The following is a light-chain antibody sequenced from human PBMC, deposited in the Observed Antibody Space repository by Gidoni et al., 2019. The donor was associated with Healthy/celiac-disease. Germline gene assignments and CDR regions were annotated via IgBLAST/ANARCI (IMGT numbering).Light chain of an antibody. CDR1: QSVSSN. Sequence: EIVMTQSPATLSVSPGERATPSCRASQSVSSNLAWYQQKPGQAPRLLIYGASTRATGTPARFSGSGSGTEFTLTISSLQSEDFAVFYGQQYNNWPPVITFGQGTRLEIK. J-gene: IGKJ5*01. CDR2: GAS. CDR3: QQYNNWPPVIT. V-gene: IGKV3-15*01.